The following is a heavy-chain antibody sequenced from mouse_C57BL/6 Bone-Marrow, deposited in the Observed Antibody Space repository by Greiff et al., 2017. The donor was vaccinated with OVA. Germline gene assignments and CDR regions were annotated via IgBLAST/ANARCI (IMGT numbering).Heavy chain of an antibody. CDR3: TGITTVVDFDY. D-gene: IGHD1-1*01. V-gene: IGHV1-15*01. Sequence: QVQLKESGAELVRPGASVTLSCKASGYTFTDYEMHWVKQTPVHGLEWIGAIDPETGGTAYNQKFKGKAILTADKSSSTAYMELRSLTSEDSAVYYCTGITTVVDFDYWGQGTTLTVSS. CDR1: GYTFTDYE. CDR2: IDPETGGT. J-gene: IGHJ2*01.